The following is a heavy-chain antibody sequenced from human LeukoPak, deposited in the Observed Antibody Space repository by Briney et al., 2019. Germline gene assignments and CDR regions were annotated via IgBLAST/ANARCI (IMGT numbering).Heavy chain of an antibody. J-gene: IGHJ4*02. CDR3: VREGLERRTNFDY. Sequence: GGSLRLSCSASGFTFTSHVMHWVRQAPGKGLQYVSGISMNVQTTYYAGSVKGRFTISRDSSKNTVYLQMNSLTAEDTAVYYCVREGLERRTNFDYWGQGILVSVSS. CDR2: ISMNVQTT. D-gene: IGHD1-1*01. V-gene: IGHV3-64D*06. CDR1: GFTFTSHV.